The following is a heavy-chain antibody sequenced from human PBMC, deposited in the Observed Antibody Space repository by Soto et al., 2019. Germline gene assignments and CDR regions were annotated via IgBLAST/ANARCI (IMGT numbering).Heavy chain of an antibody. CDR1: GFMFSSYG. V-gene: IGHV3-23*01. CDR2: ISGGGGST. Sequence: QPGGSLRLSCASSGFMFSSYGMSWVRQAPGKGLEWVSAISGGGGSTYYADAVKGRFTISRDNSKNTLYLQMNSLRAEDTAVYYCAKTTFITMIVVVRSGTLDYWGQGTLVTVSS. CDR3: AKTTFITMIVVVRSGTLDY. D-gene: IGHD3-22*01. J-gene: IGHJ4*02.